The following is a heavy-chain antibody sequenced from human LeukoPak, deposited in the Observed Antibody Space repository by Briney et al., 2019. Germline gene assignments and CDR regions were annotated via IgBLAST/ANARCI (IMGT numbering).Heavy chain of an antibody. CDR1: GGSFTSADYY. V-gene: IGHV4-31*02. Sequence: PSQTLSLTCTVSGGSFTSADYYWTWIRQHPGKGLEWLAYLYYTGDTSYNPSLKSRLTISVDTSQNQFSLTMTSVTAADTAVYYCARVMVVSANGEEVLAPPDAVDVWGQGTLVTVSA. CDR3: ARVMVVSANGEEVLAPPDAVDV. D-gene: IGHD2-8*01. CDR2: LYYTGDT. J-gene: IGHJ3*01.